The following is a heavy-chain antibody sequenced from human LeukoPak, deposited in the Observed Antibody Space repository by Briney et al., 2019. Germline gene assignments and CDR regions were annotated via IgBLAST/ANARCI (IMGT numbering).Heavy chain of an antibody. Sequence: GGSLRLSCAASGFTFSRYGMSWVRQAPGKGLEWVSAISGSGSTIYYADSVKGRFTISRDNAKNSLYLQMNSLRAEDTAVYYCAKDSPGGSSSSGLDDYWGQGTLVTVSS. CDR1: GFTFSRYG. V-gene: IGHV3-23*01. CDR3: AKDSPGGSSSSGLDDY. J-gene: IGHJ4*02. CDR2: ISGSGSTI. D-gene: IGHD6-6*01.